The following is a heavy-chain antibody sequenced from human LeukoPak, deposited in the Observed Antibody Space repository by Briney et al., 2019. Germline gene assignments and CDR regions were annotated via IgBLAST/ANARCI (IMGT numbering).Heavy chain of an antibody. CDR3: ARRDSSLDAFDI. D-gene: IGHD6-13*01. J-gene: IGHJ3*02. Sequence: SETLSLTCTVSGGSISSSSYYWGWIRQPPGKGLEWIGSIYYSGSTYYNPSLKSRVTISVDTSKNQFSLKLSSVTAADTAVYYCARRDSSLDAFDIWGQGTMVTVSS. V-gene: IGHV4-39*07. CDR2: IYYSGST. CDR1: GGSISSSSYY.